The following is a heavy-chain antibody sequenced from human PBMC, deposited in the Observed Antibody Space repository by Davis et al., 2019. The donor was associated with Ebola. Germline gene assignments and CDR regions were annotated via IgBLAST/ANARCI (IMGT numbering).Heavy chain of an antibody. Sequence: PGGSLRLSCKGSGYSFTSYWIGWVRQMPGKGLEWMGIIYPGDSDTRYSPSFQGQVTISADKSITTAYLQWSSLKASDTAMYYCARFLEWKADYWGQRTLVTVSS. V-gene: IGHV5-51*01. CDR2: IYPGDSDT. CDR1: GYSFTSYW. CDR3: ARFLEWKADY. J-gene: IGHJ4*02. D-gene: IGHD3-3*01.